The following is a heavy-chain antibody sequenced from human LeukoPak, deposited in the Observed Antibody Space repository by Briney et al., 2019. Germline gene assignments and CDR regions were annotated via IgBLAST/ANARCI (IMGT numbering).Heavy chain of an antibody. CDR3: ARDRDYAFDS. V-gene: IGHV3-48*03. J-gene: IGHJ4*02. CDR1: GFTFSSYA. D-gene: IGHD4-17*01. CDR2: IGGTHSNI. Sequence: GGSLRLSCAASGFTFSSYAMHWVRQAPGKGLEWVSYIGGTHSNIYYADSVKGRFTISRDDAKNSLYLQMNSLRDEDTAVYYCARDRDYAFDSWGQGTLVTVSS.